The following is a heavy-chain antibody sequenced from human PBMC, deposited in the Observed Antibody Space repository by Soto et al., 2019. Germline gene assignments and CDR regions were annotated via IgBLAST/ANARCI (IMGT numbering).Heavy chain of an antibody. Sequence: EVQLVESGGGLVKPGGSLRLSCAASGFTFSSYSMNWVRQAPGKGLEWVSSISSSSSYIYYADSVKGRFTISRDNVKNSLYLQMNSLRAEDTAVYYCARRHYVDFGSGPTPDYYYGMDVWGQGTTVTVSS. D-gene: IGHD3-3*01. CDR1: GFTFSSYS. J-gene: IGHJ6*02. CDR3: ARRHYVDFGSGPTPDYYYGMDV. CDR2: ISSSSSYI. V-gene: IGHV3-21*01.